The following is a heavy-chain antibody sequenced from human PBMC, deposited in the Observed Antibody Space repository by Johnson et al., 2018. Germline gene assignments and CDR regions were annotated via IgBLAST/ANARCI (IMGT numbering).Heavy chain of an antibody. CDR1: GFTFSDYY. V-gene: IGHV3-11*01. Sequence: QVQLVESGGGLVKPGGSLRLSCAASGFTFSDYYMSWIRQAPGKGLEWVSYISRRGSTIYYAASVKGRFTISGDNAKNSLYLQMNSLRAEDTAVYYCARDVSKYGDYNYGMDVWGQGTTVTVSS. J-gene: IGHJ6*02. CDR2: ISRRGSTI. CDR3: ARDVSKYGDYNYGMDV. D-gene: IGHD4-17*01.